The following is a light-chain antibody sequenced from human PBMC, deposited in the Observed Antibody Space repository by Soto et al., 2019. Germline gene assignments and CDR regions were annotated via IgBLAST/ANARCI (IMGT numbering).Light chain of an antibody. CDR3: QHYNTYPYT. V-gene: IGKV1-5*01. CDR1: QSISSW. CDR2: DAS. Sequence: DIQMTQSPSTLSASVGDRVIITCRASQSISSWLAWYQQKPGKAPKVLIYDASILESGVPSRFSGHWSGTEFTLTISSLQPDDFATYYCQHYNTYPYTFGQGTKLEIK. J-gene: IGKJ2*01.